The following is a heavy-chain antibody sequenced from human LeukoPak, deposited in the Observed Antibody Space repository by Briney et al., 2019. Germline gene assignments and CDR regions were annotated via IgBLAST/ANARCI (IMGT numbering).Heavy chain of an antibody. CDR3: ARDPTHGIAAAGFDY. CDR2: ISSSGSTI. CDR1: GFTFSSYE. D-gene: IGHD6-13*01. J-gene: IGHJ4*02. V-gene: IGHV3-48*03. Sequence: GGSLRLSCAASGFTFSSYEMNWVRQAPEKGLEWVSYISSSGSTIYYADSVKGRFTISRDNAKNSLYLQMNSLRAEDTAVYYCARDPTHGIAAAGFDYWGQGTLVTVSS.